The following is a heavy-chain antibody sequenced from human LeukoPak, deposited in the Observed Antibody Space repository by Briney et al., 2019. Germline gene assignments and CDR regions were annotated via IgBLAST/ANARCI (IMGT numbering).Heavy chain of an antibody. CDR1: GFTFSSYG. Sequence: GRSLRLSCAASGFTFSSYGMHWVRQAPGKGLEWVALMSYDGTNRYYADSVRGPFTISRDNSKNTLYLQMNSLRPEDTAVYYCARASSSSYWRGVDYWGQGTLVTVSS. D-gene: IGHD6-13*01. CDR3: ARASSSSYWRGVDY. J-gene: IGHJ4*02. V-gene: IGHV3-33*08. CDR2: MSYDGTNR.